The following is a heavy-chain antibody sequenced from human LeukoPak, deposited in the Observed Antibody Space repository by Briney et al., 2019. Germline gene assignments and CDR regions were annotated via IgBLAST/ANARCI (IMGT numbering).Heavy chain of an antibody. CDR1: GASISGYY. Sequence: SETLSLTCTASGASISGYYWSWIRQPPGKGLEWIGFGHYTGSSNYYASLKSRVTTSVETSKSQFSLKLISVTAADTAVYYCARHDNRGYYSLHYWGQGALVTVSS. CDR2: GHYTGSS. CDR3: ARHDNRGYYSLHY. V-gene: IGHV4-59*08. D-gene: IGHD3-22*01. J-gene: IGHJ4*02.